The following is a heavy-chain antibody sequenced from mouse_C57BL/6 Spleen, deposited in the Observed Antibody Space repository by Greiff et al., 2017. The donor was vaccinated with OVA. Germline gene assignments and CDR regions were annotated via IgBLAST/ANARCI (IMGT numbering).Heavy chain of an antibody. CDR2: IYPYNGVS. J-gene: IGHJ4*01. CDR1: GFSFTGYY. CDR3: TSDYYDYDDVDY. D-gene: IGHD2-4*01. V-gene: IGHV1-31*01. Sequence: EVQGVESGAELVKPGASVKISCTASGFSFTGYYMHWVQQSHGNILDWIGYIYPYNGVSSSNQKFKGKATLTVDKYSSTAYLKHRSLTSEDSAVYYCTSDYYDYDDVDYWGQGTTVTVSS.